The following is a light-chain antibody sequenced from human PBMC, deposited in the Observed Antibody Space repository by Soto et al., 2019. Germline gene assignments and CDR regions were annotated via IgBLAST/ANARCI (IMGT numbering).Light chain of an antibody. Sequence: DIQMTQSPSSLSASVGDRVTITCRASQSISSYLNWYQHKPGKAPNLLIYAATTLQSGVPSRFSGSGSGTDFTLTISSPQTEDFATYYCQQSYSNTRTFGQGTKVDIK. V-gene: IGKV1-39*01. J-gene: IGKJ1*01. CDR3: QQSYSNTRT. CDR1: QSISSY. CDR2: AAT.